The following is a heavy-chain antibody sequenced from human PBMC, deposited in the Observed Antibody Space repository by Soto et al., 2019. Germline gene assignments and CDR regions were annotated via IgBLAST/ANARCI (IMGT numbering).Heavy chain of an antibody. Sequence: QVQLQESGPGLVKPSQTLSLTCTVSGGSISSGGYYWSWIRQHPGKGLEWIGYIYYSGSTYYNPSLKSRVIISVDTSKNQFYLKLSSVTAADTAVYYCAREPKMRRGRGYYDSSGYKHDAFDIWGQGTMVTVSS. J-gene: IGHJ3*02. V-gene: IGHV4-31*03. CDR3: AREPKMRRGRGYYDSSGYKHDAFDI. D-gene: IGHD3-22*01. CDR1: GGSISSGGYY. CDR2: IYYSGST.